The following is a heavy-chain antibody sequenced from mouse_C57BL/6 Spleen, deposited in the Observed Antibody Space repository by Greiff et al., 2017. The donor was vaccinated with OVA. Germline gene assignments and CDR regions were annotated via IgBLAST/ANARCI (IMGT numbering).Heavy chain of an antibody. D-gene: IGHD1-1*01. Sequence: QVQLQQPGAELVMPGASVKLSCKASGYTFTSYWMHWVKQRPGQGLEWIGEIDPSDSYTNYNQKFKGKSTLPVEQSSSTAYMQLSSLTSEDSAVYYCARSDYGSSYEEGFAYWGQGTLVTVSA. CDR2: IDPSDSYT. CDR1: GYTFTSYW. CDR3: ARSDYGSSYEEGFAY. J-gene: IGHJ3*01. V-gene: IGHV1-69*01.